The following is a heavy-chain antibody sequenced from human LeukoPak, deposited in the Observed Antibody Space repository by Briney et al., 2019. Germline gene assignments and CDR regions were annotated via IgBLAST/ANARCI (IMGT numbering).Heavy chain of an antibody. CDR1: GFSVSSDY. V-gene: IGHV3-53*04. CDR3: ARLSG. J-gene: IGHJ4*02. Sequence: GGSLRRSCAASGFSVSSDYLGWVRQAPGKGLEWVSVIDSGGTTYYADFVKGRFTISRHNSRNTLYLQMNSLRTEDTAVYYCARLSGWGQGTLVTVSS. CDR2: IDSGGTT. D-gene: IGHD1-26*01.